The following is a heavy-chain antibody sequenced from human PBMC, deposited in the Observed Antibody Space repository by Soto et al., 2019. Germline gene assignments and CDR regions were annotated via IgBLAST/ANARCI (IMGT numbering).Heavy chain of an antibody. CDR1: GGTFSSYA. J-gene: IGHJ5*02. CDR2: IIPIFGTA. CDR3: AIPFCSSTSCYEDWFDP. D-gene: IGHD2-2*01. Sequence: SVKVSCKASGGTFSSYAISWVRQAPGQGLEWMGGIIPIFGTANYAQKFQGRVTITADKSTSTAYMELSSLRSEDTAVYYCAIPFCSSTSCYEDWFDPWGQGTLVTVSS. V-gene: IGHV1-69*06.